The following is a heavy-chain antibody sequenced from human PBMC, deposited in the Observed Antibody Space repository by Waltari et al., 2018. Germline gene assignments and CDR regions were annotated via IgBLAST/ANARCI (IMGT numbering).Heavy chain of an antibody. CDR3: ARGPGEFLPIDF. J-gene: IGHJ4*02. CDR1: GFTARPNY. V-gene: IGHV3-53*01. CDR2: IYSGGNT. D-gene: IGHD7-27*01. Sequence: EVQLVESGGGLFQPGWSLRLSCAASGFTARPNYMSWVRPAPGKGLDWVAVIYSGGNTYSADSVKGRFTISRDNSKNTLYLQMNSLRAEDTAVYYCARGPGEFLPIDFWGQGTLVTVSS.